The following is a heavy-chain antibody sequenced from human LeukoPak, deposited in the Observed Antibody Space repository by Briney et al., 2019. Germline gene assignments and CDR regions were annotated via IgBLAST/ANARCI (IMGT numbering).Heavy chain of an antibody. CDR1: GFTFSSYG. CDR2: ISFDGSNE. J-gene: IGHJ6*02. Sequence: PGGSLRLSCAASGFTFSSYGMHWVRQSPGRRLEWLSFISFDGSNEFYADSLKGRFTISKDNSKDTLYLQMDSLRAEDTALYYCAREEHDYVWGSYRYYYYYGIDVWGQGTTVTVSS. CDR3: AREEHDYVWGSYRYYYYYGIDV. D-gene: IGHD3-16*02. V-gene: IGHV3-30*03.